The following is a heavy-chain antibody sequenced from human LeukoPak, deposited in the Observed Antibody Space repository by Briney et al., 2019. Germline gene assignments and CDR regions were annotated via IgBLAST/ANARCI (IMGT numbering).Heavy chain of an antibody. V-gene: IGHV4-61*02. CDR2: IYSSGST. Sequence: SQTLSLICTVSGGSISSGSYYWSWIRQPAGKGLEWIGRIYSSGSTNYNPSLKSRVTISVDTSKNQFSLNLRSVTAADTAVYYCARGPPPASFYNFWSGYYIWGQGTLVTVSS. CDR3: ARGPPPASFYNFWSGYYI. J-gene: IGHJ4*02. CDR1: GGSISSGSYY. D-gene: IGHD3-3*01.